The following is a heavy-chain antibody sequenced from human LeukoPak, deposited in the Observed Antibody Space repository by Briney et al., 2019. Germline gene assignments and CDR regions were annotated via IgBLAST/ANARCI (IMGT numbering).Heavy chain of an antibody. CDR2: ISWNSGSI. D-gene: IGHD6-13*01. J-gene: IGHJ4*02. CDR3: AKASTVAAAGNHFDY. V-gene: IGHV3-9*01. CDR1: GFTFDDYA. Sequence: GGSLRLSCAASGFTFDDYAMHWARQAPGKGLEWVSGISWNSGSIGYADSVKGRFTISRDNAKNSLYLQMNSLRAEDTALYYCAKASTVAAAGNHFDYWGQGTLVTVSS.